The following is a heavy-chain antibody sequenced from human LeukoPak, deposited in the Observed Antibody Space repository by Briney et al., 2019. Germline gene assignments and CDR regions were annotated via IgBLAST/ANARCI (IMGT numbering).Heavy chain of an antibody. CDR1: GDSINGGGYY. D-gene: IGHD3-10*01. CDR2: IYYSGST. CDR3: ARDNYYGPGSFVY. J-gene: IGHJ4*02. V-gene: IGHV4-31*03. Sequence: PSETLSLTCTVSGDSINGGGYYWSWIRQHPGKGLVWIGYIYYSGSTYYNPSLKSRVTISVDTSKNQFSLKVNSVTVADTAVYYCARDNYYGPGSFVYWGQGTLVTVSS.